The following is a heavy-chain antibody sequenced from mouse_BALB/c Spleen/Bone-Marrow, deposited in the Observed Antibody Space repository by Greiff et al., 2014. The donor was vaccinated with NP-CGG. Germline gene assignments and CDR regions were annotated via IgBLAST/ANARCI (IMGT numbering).Heavy chain of an antibody. CDR3: AREGDYYGSSAY. J-gene: IGHJ3*01. Sequence: QVQLKESGPQLVRPGASVKISCKASGYSFTSYWMHWVKQRPGQGLEWIGMIDPSDSETRLNQKFKDKATLTVDKSSSTAYMQLSSPTSEDSAVYYCAREGDYYGSSAYWGQGTLVTVPA. V-gene: IGHV1S126*01. CDR1: GYSFTSYW. CDR2: IDPSDSET. D-gene: IGHD1-1*01.